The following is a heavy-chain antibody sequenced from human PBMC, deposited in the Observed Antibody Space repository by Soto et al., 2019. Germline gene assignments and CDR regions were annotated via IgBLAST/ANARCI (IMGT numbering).Heavy chain of an antibody. J-gene: IGHJ5*02. CDR1: GFTFSAYN. CDR2: ISSTGTYL. V-gene: IGHV3-21*04. D-gene: IGHD6-13*01. CDR3: ARRPRGSSWYWFDP. Sequence: GGSLRLSCAASGFTFSAYNIYWVRQAPGKGLEWVSFISSTGTYLNYAASLKGRFTISRDNANSSVFLQMDNLSAEDTAMYYCARRPRGSSWYWFDPWGQGTLVTVSS.